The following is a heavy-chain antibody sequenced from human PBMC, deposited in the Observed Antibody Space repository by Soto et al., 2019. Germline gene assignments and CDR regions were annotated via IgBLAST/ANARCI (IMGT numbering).Heavy chain of an antibody. CDR1: GFTFNDYY. J-gene: IGHJ4*02. Sequence: QVQLVESGGGLVKPGGSLRLSCVASGFTFNDYYMSWIRQAPGKGLEWVSYISSSSGYTNYADSVKGRFTISRDNARNSLYLQRNSRGAEDTAVYYCAGGGTTVTDFWGQGTLVTVSS. D-gene: IGHD4-17*01. CDR3: AGGGTTVTDF. V-gene: IGHV3-11*06. CDR2: ISSSSGYT.